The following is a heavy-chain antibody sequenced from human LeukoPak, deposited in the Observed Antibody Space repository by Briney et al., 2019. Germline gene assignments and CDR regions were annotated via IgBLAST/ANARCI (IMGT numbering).Heavy chain of an antibody. CDR2: VSGSGVST. CDR3: ARDSRTLPD. CDR1: GFTFSSYA. D-gene: IGHD2/OR15-2a*01. V-gene: IGHV3-23*01. Sequence: GGSLRLSCAASGFTFSSYAMNWVRQAPGKGLEWVASVSGSGVSTYYADSVKGRFTISRDNSRNTLYLQMNSLRGEDTAVYYCARDSRTLPDWGQGTLVTVSS. J-gene: IGHJ4*02.